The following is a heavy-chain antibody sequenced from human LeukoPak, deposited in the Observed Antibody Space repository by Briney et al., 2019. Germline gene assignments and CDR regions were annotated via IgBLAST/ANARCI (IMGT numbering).Heavy chain of an antibody. Sequence: SETLSLTCTVSGGSISSYYWSWIRQPPGKGLEWVGYIYYSGSTNYNPSLKSRVTISVDTSKNQFSLKLSSVTAADTAVYYCASKGIAAAGTIDYWGQGTLVTVSS. V-gene: IGHV4-59*01. CDR3: ASKGIAAAGTIDY. CDR2: IYYSGST. CDR1: GGSISSYY. J-gene: IGHJ4*02. D-gene: IGHD6-13*01.